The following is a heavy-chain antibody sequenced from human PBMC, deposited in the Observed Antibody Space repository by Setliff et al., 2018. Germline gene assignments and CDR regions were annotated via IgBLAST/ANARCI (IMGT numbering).Heavy chain of an antibody. V-gene: IGHV5-51*01. J-gene: IGHJ5*02. CDR1: GYSFTSYW. Sequence: PGESLTISCKGSGYSFTSYWIGWVRQMPGKGLEWMGIIYPGDSDTRYSPSFQGQVTISADKSISTAYLQRSSLKASDTAMYYCARSRSNFWSGYFNWFDPWGQGTLVTVSS. CDR3: ARSRSNFWSGYFNWFDP. CDR2: IYPGDSDT. D-gene: IGHD3-3*01.